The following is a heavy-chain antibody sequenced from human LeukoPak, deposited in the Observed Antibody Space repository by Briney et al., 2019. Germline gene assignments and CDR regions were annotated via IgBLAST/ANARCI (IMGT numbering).Heavy chain of an antibody. CDR1: GFTFSSYA. J-gene: IGHJ4*02. CDR2: ISGSGGST. CDR3: VGPDDYGDFYFDY. Sequence: GGSLRLSWAASGFTFSSYAMSWVRQAPGKGLEWVSAISGSGGSTYYADSVKGRFTISRDNSKDTLYLQMNSLRAEDTAVYYCVGPDDYGDFYFDYWGQGTLVTVSS. D-gene: IGHD4-17*01. V-gene: IGHV3-23*01.